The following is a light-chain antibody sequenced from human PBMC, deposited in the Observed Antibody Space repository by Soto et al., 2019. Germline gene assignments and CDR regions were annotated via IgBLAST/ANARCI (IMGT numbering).Light chain of an antibody. CDR3: QQYGSSPTIT. V-gene: IGKV3-20*01. J-gene: IGKJ5*01. Sequence: IVLPQSPGTLSLSTGERATLSCRASQSVSSSYLAWYQQKPGQAPRLLIYGASSRATGIPDRFRGSGSGTDFTPTISRLEPEDFAVYYCQQYGSSPTITFAQGTRLEIK. CDR1: QSVSSSY. CDR2: GAS.